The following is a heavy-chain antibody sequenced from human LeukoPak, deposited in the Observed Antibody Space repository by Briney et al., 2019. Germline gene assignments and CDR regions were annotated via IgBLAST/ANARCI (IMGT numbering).Heavy chain of an antibody. CDR1: GYTFTGYY. CDR3: ARCDRITIFGVFIIPYFDY. Sequence: ASVKVSCKASGYTFTGYYLHWARQAPGQGLEWMGWITPNSGGTNYAQKFQGRVNMTRDTSISTAYMELSRLRSDDTAVYYCARCDRITIFGVFIIPYFDYWGQGTLVTVSS. V-gene: IGHV1-2*02. D-gene: IGHD3-3*01. J-gene: IGHJ4*02. CDR2: ITPNSGGT.